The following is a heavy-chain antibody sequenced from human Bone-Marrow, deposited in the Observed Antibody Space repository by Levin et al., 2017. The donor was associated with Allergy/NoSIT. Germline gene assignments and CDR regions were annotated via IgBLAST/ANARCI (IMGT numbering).Heavy chain of an antibody. D-gene: IGHD3-10*01. Sequence: ASVKVSCKASGYTFTAYFMHWMRQAPGQGLEWMGWISPDSGGTNYAQNFQGRVTMTRDTSIGTAYMELNSLRSDDTAVYFCARAHLGVGTDGSAFAQYFPDWRPGTLVTVSS. J-gene: IGHJ1*01. CDR2: ISPDSGGT. V-gene: IGHV1-2*02. CDR3: ARAHLGVGTDGSAFAQYFPD. CDR1: GYTFTAYF.